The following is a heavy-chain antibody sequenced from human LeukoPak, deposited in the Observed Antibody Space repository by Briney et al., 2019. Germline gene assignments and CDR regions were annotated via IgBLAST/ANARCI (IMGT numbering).Heavy chain of an antibody. Sequence: SETLSLTCTVSGGSISSSSYYWGWIRQPPGKGLEWIGSIYYSGSTYYNPSLESRVTISVDTSKNQFSLKLSSVTAADTAVYYCARRGYYSIAAAGYFQHWGQGTLVTVSS. D-gene: IGHD6-13*01. CDR2: IYYSGST. CDR3: ARRGYYSIAAAGYFQH. J-gene: IGHJ1*01. CDR1: GGSISSSSYY. V-gene: IGHV4-39*01.